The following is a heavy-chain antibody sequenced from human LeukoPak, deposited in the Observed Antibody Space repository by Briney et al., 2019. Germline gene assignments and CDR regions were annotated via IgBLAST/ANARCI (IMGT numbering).Heavy chain of an antibody. D-gene: IGHD4/OR15-4a*01. V-gene: IGHV4-34*01. J-gene: IGHJ4*02. CDR2: INHSGST. Sequence: SETLSLTCAVYGGSFSGYYWSWIRQPPGKGLEWIGEINHSGSTNYNPSLKSRVTISVDTSKNQFSLKLSSVTAADTAVYYCATYGGSDYWGQGTLVTDSS. CDR3: ATYGGSDY. CDR1: GGSFSGYY.